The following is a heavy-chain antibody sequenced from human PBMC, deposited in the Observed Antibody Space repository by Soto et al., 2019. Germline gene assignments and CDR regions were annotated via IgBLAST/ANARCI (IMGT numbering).Heavy chain of an antibody. CDR1: GGTFSSYA. D-gene: IGHD6-6*01. J-gene: IGHJ6*02. CDR3: ARDSARHSSSSASYYYGMDV. V-gene: IGHV1-69*12. Sequence: QVQLVQSGAEVKKPGSSVKVSCKASGGTFSSYAISWVRQAPGQGLEWMGGIIPIFGTANYAQKFQGRVTITAAESTSTADMELSSLRSEDTALYYCARDSARHSSSSASYYYGMDVWGQGTTVTVSS. CDR2: IIPIFGTA.